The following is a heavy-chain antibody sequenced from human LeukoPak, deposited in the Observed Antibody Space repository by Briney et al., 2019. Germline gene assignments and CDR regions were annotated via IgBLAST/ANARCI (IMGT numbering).Heavy chain of an antibody. D-gene: IGHD1-14*01. CDR2: ISSSGSTI. CDR3: ARVRINHGWFDP. Sequence: GGSLRLSCAASGFTFSSYEMNWVRQAPGKGLVWVSYISSSGSTIYYADSVKGRFTISRDNAKNSLYLQMNSLRAEDTAVYYCARVRINHGWFDPWGQGTLVTVSS. V-gene: IGHV3-48*03. CDR1: GFTFSSYE. J-gene: IGHJ5*02.